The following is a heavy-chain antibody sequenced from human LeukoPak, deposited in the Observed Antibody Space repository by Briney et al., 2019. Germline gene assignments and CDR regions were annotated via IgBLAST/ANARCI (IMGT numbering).Heavy chain of an antibody. CDR1: SGSISDGTW. V-gene: IGHV4-4*02. D-gene: IGHD5-12*01. CDR3: AKHRGYAFDS. Sequence: SGTLSLTCAVSSGSISDGTWWTWVRQPPGKGLEWIGQIDHSGGTDYNPSLKSRVTISLDKSKSQLSLNLRSVTAGDTAIYYCAKHRGYAFDSWGQGTLVTVSS. J-gene: IGHJ4*02. CDR2: IDHSGGT.